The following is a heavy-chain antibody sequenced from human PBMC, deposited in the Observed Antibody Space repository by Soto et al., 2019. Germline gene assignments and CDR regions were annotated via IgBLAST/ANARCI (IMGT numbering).Heavy chain of an antibody. CDR2: IYSGGST. CDR3: ARVASSNYGDSPLYFDY. Sequence: GGSLRLSCAASGFTVSSNYMSWVRQAPGKGLEWVSVIYSGGSTYYADSVKGRFTISRDNSKNTLYLQMNSLRAEDTAVYYCARVASSNYGDSPLYFDYWGQGTLVTVSS. V-gene: IGHV3-53*01. J-gene: IGHJ4*02. D-gene: IGHD4-17*01. CDR1: GFTVSSNY.